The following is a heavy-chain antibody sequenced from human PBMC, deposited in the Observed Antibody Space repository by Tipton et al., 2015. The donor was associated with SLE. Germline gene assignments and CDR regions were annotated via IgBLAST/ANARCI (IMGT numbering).Heavy chain of an antibody. V-gene: IGHV4-34*01. CDR1: GGSISSHY. J-gene: IGHJ6*02. D-gene: IGHD4-17*01. CDR3: ARQVTTVTTLYYYYYGMDV. CDR2: INHSGST. Sequence: TLSLTCTVSGGSISSHYWSWIRQPPGKGLEWIGDINHSGSTNYNPSLKSRVTISVDTSMNQFSLKLSSVTAADTAVYYCARQVTTVTTLYYYYYGMDVWGQGTTVTVSS.